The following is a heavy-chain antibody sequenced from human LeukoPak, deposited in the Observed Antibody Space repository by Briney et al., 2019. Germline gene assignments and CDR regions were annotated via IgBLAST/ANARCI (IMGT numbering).Heavy chain of an antibody. CDR2: IYYTGST. Sequence: PSETLSLTCTVSGGSISSYYWSWLRQPPGKGLEWIGYIYYTGSTNYNPSLKSRLTISVDTSKSQFSLRLNSVTAADTAVYYCARAEGANTFDYWGQGTLVTVSS. D-gene: IGHD1-26*01. CDR1: GGSISSYY. CDR3: ARAEGANTFDY. V-gene: IGHV4-59*12. J-gene: IGHJ4*02.